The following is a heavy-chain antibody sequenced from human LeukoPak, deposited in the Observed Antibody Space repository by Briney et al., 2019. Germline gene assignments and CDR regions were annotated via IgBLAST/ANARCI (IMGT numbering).Heavy chain of an antibody. CDR2: MSYDGKNV. CDR3: AKDPSAEFLIDY. V-gene: IGHV3-30*18. CDR1: GFHFDSYG. D-gene: IGHD3-10*01. Sequence: GGSLRLSCATSGFHFDSYGMHWVRQAPGKGLEWVALMSYDGKNVYYADSVRGRFTISRDNSKNTLYLQMNSLRAEDTAVYYCAKDPSAEFLIDYWGQGTLVTVSS. J-gene: IGHJ4*02.